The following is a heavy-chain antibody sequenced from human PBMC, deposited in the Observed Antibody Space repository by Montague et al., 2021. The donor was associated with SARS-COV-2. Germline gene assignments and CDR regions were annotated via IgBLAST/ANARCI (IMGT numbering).Heavy chain of an antibody. J-gene: IGHJ4*02. Sequence: SETRSLTCTVSGGSISSYYWSWIRQPPGRGLEWIGYIYYSGSTNYNPSLKSRVTISVDTSKNQFSLKLSSVTAADTAVYYCARNYDTLTGIVDLRFDYWGQGTLVTVSS. CDR3: ARNYDTLTGIVDLRFDY. CDR1: GGSISSYY. D-gene: IGHD3-9*01. CDR2: IYYSGST. V-gene: IGHV4-59*01.